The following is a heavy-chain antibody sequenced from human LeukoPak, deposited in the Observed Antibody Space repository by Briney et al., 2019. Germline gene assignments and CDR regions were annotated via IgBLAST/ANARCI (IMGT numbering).Heavy chain of an antibody. V-gene: IGHV3-21*01. CDR1: GFTFSSHS. Sequence: GGSLRLSCAVSGFTFSSHSMNWVRQAPGKGLEWVSSISSSSSYIYYADSVKGRFTISRDNAKNSLYLQMNSLRAEDTAVYYCAFNSGYSSAWSPDYWGQGTLVTVSS. D-gene: IGHD6-19*01. J-gene: IGHJ4*02. CDR2: ISSSSSYI. CDR3: AFNSGYSSAWSPDY.